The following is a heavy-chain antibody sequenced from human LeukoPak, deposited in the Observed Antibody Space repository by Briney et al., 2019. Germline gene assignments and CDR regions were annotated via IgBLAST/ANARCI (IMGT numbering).Heavy chain of an antibody. CDR2: IKQDGSDR. Sequence: GGSLRLSCAASGFTFRNYWMSWVRQAPGTGLEWVANIKQDGSDRNYVTSVRGRFTISRDNAESSLFLQMNSLRAEDTAVYYCVRNLAVAGTCFDSWGQGTLVTVSS. CDR3: VRNLAVAGTCFDS. CDR1: GFTFRNYW. V-gene: IGHV3-7*03. J-gene: IGHJ4*02. D-gene: IGHD6-19*01.